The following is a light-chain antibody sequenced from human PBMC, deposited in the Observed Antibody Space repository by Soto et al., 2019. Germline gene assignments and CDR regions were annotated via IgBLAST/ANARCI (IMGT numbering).Light chain of an antibody. Sequence: EIVLTQSPATLSLSLGERATLSCRASQSVGSFLAWYQQKPGQAPRLLIYDTSIRATGIPARFSGSGSGTDFTLTISSLEPEDFAVYYCQQHSHWPPWTFGQGTKVDIK. J-gene: IGKJ1*01. CDR1: QSVGSF. CDR3: QQHSHWPPWT. V-gene: IGKV3-11*01. CDR2: DTS.